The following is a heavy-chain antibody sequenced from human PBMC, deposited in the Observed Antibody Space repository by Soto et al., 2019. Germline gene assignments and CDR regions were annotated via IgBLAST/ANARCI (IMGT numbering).Heavy chain of an antibody. J-gene: IGHJ6*02. D-gene: IGHD2-15*01. Sequence: SETLSLTCTVSGGSISSSSYYWGWIRQPPGKGLEWIGSIYYSGSTYYNPSLKSRVTISVDTSKNQFSLRLSSVTAADTAVYYCARSGYCSGGSCYSHYYYYYGMDVWGQGTTVTVSS. CDR1: GGSISSSSYY. CDR2: IYYSGST. CDR3: ARSGYCSGGSCYSHYYYYYGMDV. V-gene: IGHV4-39*01.